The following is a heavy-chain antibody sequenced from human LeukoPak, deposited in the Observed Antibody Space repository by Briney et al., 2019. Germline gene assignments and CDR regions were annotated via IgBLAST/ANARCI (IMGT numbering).Heavy chain of an antibody. CDR3: AKRSRGAAAGTVDY. Sequence: PGGSLRLSCAASGFTFSSYGIHWVRQAPGKGLEWVAVISYDGSNKYYADSVKGRFTISRDNSKNTLYLQMNSLRAEDTAVYYCAKRSRGAAAGTVDYWGQGTLVTVSS. CDR2: ISYDGSNK. J-gene: IGHJ4*02. V-gene: IGHV3-30*18. CDR1: GFTFSSYG. D-gene: IGHD6-13*01.